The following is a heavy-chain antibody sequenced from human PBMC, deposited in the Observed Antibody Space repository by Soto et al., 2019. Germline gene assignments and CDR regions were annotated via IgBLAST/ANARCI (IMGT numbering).Heavy chain of an antibody. J-gene: IGHJ5*02. CDR1: GYTFTSYY. V-gene: IGHV1-69*02. Sequence: GASVKVSCKASGYTFTSYYMHWVRQAPGQGLKWMGRIIPILGIANYAQKFQGRVTITADKSTSTAYMELSSLRSEDTAVYYCARNDYGSGSYYRASWFDPWGQGTLVTVSS. CDR2: IIPILGIA. CDR3: ARNDYGSGSYYRASWFDP. D-gene: IGHD3-10*01.